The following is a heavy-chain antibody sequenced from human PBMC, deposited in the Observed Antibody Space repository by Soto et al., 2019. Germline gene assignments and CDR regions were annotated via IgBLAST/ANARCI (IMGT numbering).Heavy chain of an antibody. CDR1: GFSFSNTW. D-gene: IGHD5-12*01. CDR2: FKRKSDGGTI. J-gene: IGHJ4*02. V-gene: IGHV3-15*01. Sequence: PGGSLRISCAASGFSFSNTWMTWVRQAPGKGLEWVGLFKRKSDGGTIHYAAPVKGRFIISRDDSKDMFYLQMNSLKTEDTAVYYCVTISGYDTSWDHWGQGALVTVSS. CDR3: VTISGYDTSWDH.